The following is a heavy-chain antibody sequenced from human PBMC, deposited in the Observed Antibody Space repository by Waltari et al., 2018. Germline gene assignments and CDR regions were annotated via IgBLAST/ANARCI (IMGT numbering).Heavy chain of an antibody. V-gene: IGHV5-51*01. J-gene: IGHJ4*02. CDR3: ACATSGWYGSFNF. Sequence: EVQLVQSGAEVKKPGESLNISCKGSGYSFSNFWIGWVRQMPGKGLEWMGVIYPRDSDTRYSPSCQGQVTISVDKSTNTAYLRWNTLKASDSAMYYCACATSGWYGSFNFWGQGTLVIVSS. D-gene: IGHD6-19*01. CDR1: GYSFSNFW. CDR2: IYPRDSDT.